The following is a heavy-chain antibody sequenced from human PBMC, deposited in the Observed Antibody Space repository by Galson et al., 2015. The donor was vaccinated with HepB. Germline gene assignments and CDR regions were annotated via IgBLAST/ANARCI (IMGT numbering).Heavy chain of an antibody. Sequence: QSGAEVKKPGESLKISCKVSGYSFANYWIAWVRQIPGKGLEWMGFIYPGDSTTRYSPSFQGQVTISADKSISTAYLQWSSLKASDTAMYYCATFYGVSSGTYYWGQGTLVTVSS. D-gene: IGHD4-23*01. CDR3: ATFYGVSSGTYY. J-gene: IGHJ4*02. CDR2: IYPGDSTT. V-gene: IGHV5-51*03. CDR1: GYSFANYW.